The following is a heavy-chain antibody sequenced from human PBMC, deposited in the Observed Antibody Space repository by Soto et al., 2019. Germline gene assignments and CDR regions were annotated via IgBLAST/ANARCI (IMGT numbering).Heavy chain of an antibody. D-gene: IGHD3-10*01. V-gene: IGHV3-53*01. Sequence: EVQLVESGGGLIQPGGSLRLSCAVSGFTVSNNYMSWVRQAPGKGLEGVSVIYSGGYTAYGDSVKGRFTISRDNSKNTLFFQKNTLGPDPPAVFFCAPHPGGGGYWGQGTLVTVSS. J-gene: IGHJ4*02. CDR3: APHPGGGGY. CDR2: IYSGGYT. CDR1: GFTVSNNY.